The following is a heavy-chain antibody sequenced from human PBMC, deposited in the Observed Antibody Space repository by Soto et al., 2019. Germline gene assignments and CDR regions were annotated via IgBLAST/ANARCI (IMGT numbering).Heavy chain of an antibody. J-gene: IGHJ4*02. CDR1: GFTFSTYA. Sequence: PGGSLRLSCAASGFTFSTYAMNWVRQAPGKRLEWVSSITGGGTDTYYADSVKGRFTISRDNSKNTLYLQMSSPRAEDTAVYYCAKGSRGHCTGVTCYPFDYWGQGTLVTVSS. V-gene: IGHV3-23*01. D-gene: IGHD2-8*02. CDR2: ITGGGTDT. CDR3: AKGSRGHCTGVTCYPFDY.